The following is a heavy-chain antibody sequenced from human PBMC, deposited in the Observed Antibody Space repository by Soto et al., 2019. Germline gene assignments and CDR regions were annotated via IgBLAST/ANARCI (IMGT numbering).Heavy chain of an antibody. V-gene: IGHV1-69*02. J-gene: IGHJ4*02. D-gene: IGHD6-19*01. CDR2: IIPILGIA. CDR1: GGTFSSYT. CDR3: ALSRYSSGWYHY. Sequence: QVQLVQSGAEVKKPGSSVKVSCKASGGTFSSYTISWVRQAPGQGLEWMGRIIPILGIANYAQKFQGRVTITADKSTSTAYMELSSLRSEDTAVYYCALSRYSSGWYHYWGQGTLVTVSS.